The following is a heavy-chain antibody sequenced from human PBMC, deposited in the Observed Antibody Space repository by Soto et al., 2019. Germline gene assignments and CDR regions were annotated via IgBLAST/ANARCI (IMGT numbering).Heavy chain of an antibody. CDR2: IYYSGST. J-gene: IGHJ4*02. D-gene: IGHD5-12*01. Sequence: LSEALSLTCTVSGGSISSGSYYWGWIRQPPGKGLEWIGSIYYSGSTYYNPSLKSRVTISVDTSKNQFSLKLSSVTAADTAVYYCARHRRMASFFDYWGQGTLVTVSS. CDR1: GGSISSGSYY. CDR3: ARHRRMASFFDY. V-gene: IGHV4-39*01.